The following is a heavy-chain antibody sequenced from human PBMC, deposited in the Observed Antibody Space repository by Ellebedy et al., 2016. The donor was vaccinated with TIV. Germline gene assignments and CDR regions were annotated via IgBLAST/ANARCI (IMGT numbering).Heavy chain of an antibody. CDR3: AREGGIFGVIGAGLYYYYGMDV. CDR2: ISSSGSTI. Sequence: PGGSLRLSCAASGFTFSDYYMSWIRQAPGKGLEWVSSISSSGSTIYYADSVKGRFTISRDNAKNSLYLQMKSLRAEDTAVYYCAREGGIFGVIGAGLYYYYGMDVWGQGTTVTVSS. J-gene: IGHJ6*02. CDR1: GFTFSDYY. V-gene: IGHV3-11*01. D-gene: IGHD3-3*01.